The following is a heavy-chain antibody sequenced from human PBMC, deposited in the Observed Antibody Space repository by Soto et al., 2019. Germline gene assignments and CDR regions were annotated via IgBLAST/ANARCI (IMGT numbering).Heavy chain of an antibody. V-gene: IGHV1-24*01. D-gene: IGHD5-12*01. CDR2: FVPDYGEA. J-gene: IGHJ5*02. Sequence: ASVKVSCKVSGYTLTELSMHWVRQAPGKGLEWMGGFVPDYGEANYAQKFQGRVTITADASTGTAYMELSSLRSEDTAVYYCAREQVEMATINWFDPWGQGTLVTVSS. CDR3: AREQVEMATINWFDP. CDR1: GYTLTELS.